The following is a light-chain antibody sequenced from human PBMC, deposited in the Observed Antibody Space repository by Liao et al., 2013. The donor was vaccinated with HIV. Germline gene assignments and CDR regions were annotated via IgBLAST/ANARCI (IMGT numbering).Light chain of an antibody. CDR3: QAWDIRTGV. J-gene: IGLJ3*02. V-gene: IGLV3-1*01. Sequence: DELTQPPSVSVSPGQTASITCSGNKLGNKYASWYQQKPGQSPVLVIYQDSKRPSGIPERFSGSNSGNTATLTISGTQAMDEADYYCQAWDIRTGVFGGGTKLTVL. CDR1: KLGNKY. CDR2: QDS.